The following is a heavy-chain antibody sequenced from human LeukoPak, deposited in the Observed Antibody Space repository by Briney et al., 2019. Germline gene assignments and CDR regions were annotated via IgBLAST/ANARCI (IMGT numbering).Heavy chain of an antibody. CDR2: INSDGSST. CDR1: GNYW. CDR3: ARGRPHGNDY. V-gene: IGHV3-74*01. J-gene: IGHJ4*02. Sequence: GGSLRLSCAASGNYWMHWVRQVPGKGLVWVSHINSDGSSTTYADSVKGRFSISRDNAENTLYLQMNSLRVEDTAVYYCARGRPHGNDYWGQGTLVTVSS. D-gene: IGHD4-23*01.